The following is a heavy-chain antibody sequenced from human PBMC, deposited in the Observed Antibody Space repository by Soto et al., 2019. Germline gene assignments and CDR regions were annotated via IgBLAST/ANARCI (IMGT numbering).Heavy chain of an antibody. CDR2: ISGSSTYI. D-gene: IGHD1-1*01. J-gene: IGHJ4*02. Sequence: EVQLVESGGGLVKPGGSLRLSCAASGFTFSSYGINWVRQAPGKGLEWVSSISGSSTYIYYADSVQGRFTISRDNAKSSLYLQMSSRRAEDTAVYYWARGSPAGTDYWGQGTLVTVSS. CDR3: ARGSPAGTDY. V-gene: IGHV3-21*01. CDR1: GFTFSSYG.